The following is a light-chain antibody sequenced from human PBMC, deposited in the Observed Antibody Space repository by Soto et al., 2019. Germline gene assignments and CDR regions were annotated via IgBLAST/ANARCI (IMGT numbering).Light chain of an antibody. Sequence: DIQMTQSPSSLSASVGDRVIITCRASQGIGTFLAWYQQKPGKVPELLMYSASTLQSGVPSRFSGSGSGTYFTLTISSLQPEDIATYYCQKYTSVPWTFGPGTKVELK. CDR2: SAS. CDR3: QKYTSVPWT. J-gene: IGKJ1*01. V-gene: IGKV1-27*01. CDR1: QGIGTF.